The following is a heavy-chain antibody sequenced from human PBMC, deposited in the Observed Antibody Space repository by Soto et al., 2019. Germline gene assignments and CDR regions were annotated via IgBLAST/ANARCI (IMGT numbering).Heavy chain of an antibody. J-gene: IGHJ6*02. Sequence: SETLSLTCTVSGGSISSGDYYWSWIRQPPGKGLEWIGYIYYSGSTYYNPSLKSRVTISVDKSKNQFSLKLSSVTAADTAVYYCARVSGSYYYGMDVWGQGITVTVS. V-gene: IGHV4-30-4*01. D-gene: IGHD1-26*01. CDR2: IYYSGST. CDR1: GGSISSGDYY. CDR3: ARVSGSYYYGMDV.